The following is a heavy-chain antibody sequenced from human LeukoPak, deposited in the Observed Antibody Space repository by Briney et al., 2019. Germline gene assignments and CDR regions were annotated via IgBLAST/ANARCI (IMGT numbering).Heavy chain of an antibody. CDR1: GFAFSSYG. Sequence: GGSLRLSCAASGFAFSSYGMHWVRQAPGKGLEWVAFIRYDGSNKYYADSVKGRFTISRDNSKNTLYLQMNSLRAEDTAVYYCAKDSGSYYFDYWGQGTLVTVSS. V-gene: IGHV3-30*02. CDR3: AKDSGSYYFDY. CDR2: IRYDGSNK. J-gene: IGHJ4*02. D-gene: IGHD1-26*01.